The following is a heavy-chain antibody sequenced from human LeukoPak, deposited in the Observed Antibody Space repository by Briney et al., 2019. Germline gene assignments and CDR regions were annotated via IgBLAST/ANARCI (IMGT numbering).Heavy chain of an antibody. J-gene: IGHJ6*03. D-gene: IGHD1-7*01. CDR3: TKAGGTNWNYAGYYYYYMDV. CDR2: IRYDGNKK. V-gene: IGHV3-30*02. Sequence: GGSLRLSCVGSRFTFSDYGMRWVRQAPGKGLEWVAFIRYDGNKKDYADSVKGRFTVSRDNSKNTVYLQMNSLRTEDTAVYYCTKAGGTNWNYAGYYYYYMDVWGKGTTVTVSS. CDR1: RFTFSDYG.